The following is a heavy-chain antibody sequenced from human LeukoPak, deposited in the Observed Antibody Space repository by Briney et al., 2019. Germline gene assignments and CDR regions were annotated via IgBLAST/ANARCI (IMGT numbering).Heavy chain of an antibody. D-gene: IGHD2-2*01. CDR2: IKSKTDGGTT. CDR1: AFTFSNAW. Sequence: PGGSLRLSCAASAFTFSNAWMSWVRQAPGKGLEWVGRIKSKTDGGTTDYAAPVKGRFTISRDDSKNTLYLQMNSLKTEDTAVYYCTTGFGIVVVPAAMDWGQGTLVTVSS. V-gene: IGHV3-15*01. CDR3: TTGFGIVVVPAAMD. J-gene: IGHJ4*02.